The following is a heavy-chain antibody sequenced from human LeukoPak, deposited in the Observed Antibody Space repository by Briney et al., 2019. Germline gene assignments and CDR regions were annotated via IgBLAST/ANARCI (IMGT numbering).Heavy chain of an antibody. CDR1: GGSFSGYY. V-gene: IGHV4-34*01. D-gene: IGHD2/OR15-2a*01. Sequence: PSETLSLTCAVYGGSFSGYYWCWIRQPPGKGLEWIGEINHSGSTNYNPSLKSRVTISVDTSKNQFSLKLSSVTAADTAVYYCARGFYGYWGQGTLVTVSS. CDR3: ARGFYGY. CDR2: INHSGST. J-gene: IGHJ4*02.